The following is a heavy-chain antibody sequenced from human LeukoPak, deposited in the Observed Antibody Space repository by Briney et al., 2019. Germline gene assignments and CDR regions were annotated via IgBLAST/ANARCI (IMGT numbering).Heavy chain of an antibody. V-gene: IGHV4-4*02. CDR2: IDHSGST. Sequence: PSGTLSLTCAVSGGPISSSYWWSWVRQPPGKGLEWIGEIDHSGSTNYNPSLQSRVTISVDKSKNQFSLKLTSVTAADTAVYYCARGDYGSGSYYKKSWFDPWGQGTLVTVSS. CDR1: GGPISSSYW. J-gene: IGHJ5*02. D-gene: IGHD3-10*01. CDR3: ARGDYGSGSYYKKSWFDP.